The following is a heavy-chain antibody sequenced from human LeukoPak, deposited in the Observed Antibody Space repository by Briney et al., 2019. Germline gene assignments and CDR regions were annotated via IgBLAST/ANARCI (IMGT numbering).Heavy chain of an antibody. Sequence: GGSLRLSCAASGFTFSSYSMNWVRQAPGKGLEWVSSISSSSSYIYYVDSVKGRFTTSRDNAKNSLYLQMNSLRAEDTAVYYCARDDYYDILTGLPGLDYWGQGTLVTVSS. CDR3: ARDDYYDILTGLPGLDY. J-gene: IGHJ4*02. D-gene: IGHD3-9*01. CDR1: GFTFSSYS. CDR2: ISSSSSYI. V-gene: IGHV3-21*01.